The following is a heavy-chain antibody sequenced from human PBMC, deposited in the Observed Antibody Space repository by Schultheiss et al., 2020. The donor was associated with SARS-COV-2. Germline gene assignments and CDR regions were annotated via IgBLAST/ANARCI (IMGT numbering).Heavy chain of an antibody. J-gene: IGHJ6*02. V-gene: IGHV3-23*01. CDR3: ARDVGDYGPYYYYGIDV. CDR1: GFTFSSYA. CDR2: ISGSGGST. Sequence: GGSLRLSCAASGFTFSSYAMSWVRQAPGKGLEWVSAISGSGGSTYYADSVKGRFTISRDNSKNTLYLQMNSLRAEDTAVYYCARDVGDYGPYYYYGIDVWGQGTTVTVSS. D-gene: IGHD4-17*01.